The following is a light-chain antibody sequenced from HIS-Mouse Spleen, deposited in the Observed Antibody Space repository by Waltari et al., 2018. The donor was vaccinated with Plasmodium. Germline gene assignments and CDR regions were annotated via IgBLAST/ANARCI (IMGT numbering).Light chain of an antibody. Sequence: ITQSPSTLSASVGDRVTITCRASQSISSWLAWYQQKPGKAPKLLIYKASSLESGVPSRFSGSGSGTEFTLTISSLQPDDFATYYCQQYNSYSYTFGQGTKLEIK. CDR3: QQYNSYSYT. V-gene: IGKV1-5*03. CDR2: KAS. J-gene: IGKJ2*01. CDR1: QSISSW.